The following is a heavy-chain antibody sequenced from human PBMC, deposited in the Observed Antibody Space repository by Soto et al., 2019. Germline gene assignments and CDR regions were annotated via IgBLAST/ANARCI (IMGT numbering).Heavy chain of an antibody. CDR3: AKDKRLGDFDFHYYGMDV. CDR2: IYYSGGT. CDR1: GGSISSYY. V-gene: IGHV4-59*12. J-gene: IGHJ6*02. D-gene: IGHD2-21*02. Sequence: PSETLSLTCTVSGGSISSYYWSWIRQPPGKGLEWIGYIYYSGGTNYNPSLKSRVTISVDTSKNQFSLKLSSVTAADTAVYYCAKDKRLGDFDFHYYGMDVWGQGTTVTVSS.